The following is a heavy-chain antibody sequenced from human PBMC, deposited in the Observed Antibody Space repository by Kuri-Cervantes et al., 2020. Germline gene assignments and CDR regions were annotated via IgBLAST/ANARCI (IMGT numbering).Heavy chain of an antibody. CDR2: MNPNSGNT. V-gene: IGHV1-8*01. D-gene: IGHD3-22*01. J-gene: IGHJ4*02. CDR3: ARDSHYDSSGYSYY. CDR1: GYTFTSYD. Sequence: ASVKVSCKASGYTFTSYDINWVRLATGQGIEWMGWMNPNSGNTGYAQKFQGRVTMTRNTSISTAYMVLNSLRAEDTAVYYCARDSHYDSSGYSYYWGQGTLVTVSS.